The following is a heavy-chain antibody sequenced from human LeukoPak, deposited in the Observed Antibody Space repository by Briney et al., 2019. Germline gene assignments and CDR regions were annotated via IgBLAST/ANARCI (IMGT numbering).Heavy chain of an antibody. J-gene: IGHJ4*02. CDR2: IKQDGSEK. Sequence: GGSLRLSCAASGFTFSSYWMSWVRQAPGKGLEWVANIKQDGSEKYYVDSVKGRFTISRDNAKNSLYLQMNSLRAEDTAVYYCARETWSGGSGKLDYWGQGTLVTVSS. D-gene: IGHD3-10*01. CDR1: GFTFSSYW. V-gene: IGHV3-7*01. CDR3: ARETWSGGSGKLDY.